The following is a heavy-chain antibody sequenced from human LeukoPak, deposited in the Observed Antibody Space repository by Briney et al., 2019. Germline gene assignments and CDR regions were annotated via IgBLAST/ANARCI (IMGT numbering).Heavy chain of an antibody. J-gene: IGHJ5*02. CDR3: ASRATVTTDRFWFDP. D-gene: IGHD4-11*01. CDR2: IYSGGRS. V-gene: IGHV3-53*01. CDR1: GFTVSSNS. Sequence: PGGSLRLSCAASGFTVSSNSMNWVRQAPGKGLEWVSVIYSGGRSSYADSVKGRFTISRDNSKNTLYLQMNSLRAEDTAVYYCASRATVTTDRFWFDPWGQGTLVTVSS.